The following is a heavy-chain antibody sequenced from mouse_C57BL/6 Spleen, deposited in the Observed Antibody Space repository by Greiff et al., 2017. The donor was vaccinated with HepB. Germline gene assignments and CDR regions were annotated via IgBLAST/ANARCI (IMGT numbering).Heavy chain of an antibody. CDR1: GYTFTDYY. Sequence: QVHVQQSGAELVKPGASVKISCKASGYTFTDYYINWVKQRPGQGLEWIGKIGPGSGSTYYNEKFKGKATLTADKSSSTAYMQLSSLTSEDSAVYFGARSLITTVVPYAMDYWGQGTAVTVSS. CDR2: IGPGSGST. CDR3: ARSLITTVVPYAMDY. J-gene: IGHJ4*01. D-gene: IGHD1-1*01. V-gene: IGHV1-77*01.